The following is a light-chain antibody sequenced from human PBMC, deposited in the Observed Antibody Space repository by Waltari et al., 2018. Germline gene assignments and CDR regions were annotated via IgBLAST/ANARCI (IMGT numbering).Light chain of an antibody. CDR2: DAS. Sequence: ILLTQFPDTLSFSPGERATLSCSASQTVGYSLAWYQHKPGQPPRLLIYDASKSATGIPARVSGSGSGTEFTLTIDSLESEDSAIYFCQQRSISCTFGQGARLEIK. J-gene: IGKJ2*02. V-gene: IGKV3-11*01. CDR3: QQRSISCT. CDR1: QTVGYS.